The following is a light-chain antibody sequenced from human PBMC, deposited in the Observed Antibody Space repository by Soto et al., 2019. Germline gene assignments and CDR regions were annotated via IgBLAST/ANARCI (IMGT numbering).Light chain of an antibody. Sequence: EIVMPQSPATLSVSPGERATLSCRASQSVRSNLAWYQQRPGQAPRLLIYGTSTRATGIPARFSGSGSGTEFTLSISSLQSEDFAVYYCQQYNNWPAITFGQGTDWRL. CDR2: GTS. CDR1: QSVRSN. V-gene: IGKV3D-15*01. CDR3: QQYNNWPAIT. J-gene: IGKJ5*01.